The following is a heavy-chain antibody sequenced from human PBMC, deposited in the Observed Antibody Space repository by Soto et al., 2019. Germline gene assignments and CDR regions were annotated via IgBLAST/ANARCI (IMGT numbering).Heavy chain of an antibody. V-gene: IGHV4-34*02. CDR1: GGSFRGYS. J-gene: IGHJ5*02. Sequence: QVQLQQWGAGLLRPSETLSLTCAVYGGSFRGYSWNWVRQPPGKGLEWIGEINESGRTNYNPSLKCRVTISLATSMNQFSLNVRSVTAADTAVYFCARGHRGMMFGVVLTNWLDLWGHGTLVTVSS. CDR3: ARGHRGMMFGVVLTNWLDL. D-gene: IGHD3-3*01. CDR2: INESGRT.